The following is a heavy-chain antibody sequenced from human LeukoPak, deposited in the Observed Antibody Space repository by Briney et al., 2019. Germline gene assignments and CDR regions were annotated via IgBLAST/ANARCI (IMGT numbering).Heavy chain of an antibody. Sequence: ASVKVSCKTFGYIFTDYYIHWVRQAPGQGPEWMGWINPKTGDTDYALKFQGRVTMTGDTSISTAYMELSRLRSDDTAIYYCARVFYGTSGSKMVTSWIPWYFDLWGRGTLVTVSS. V-gene: IGHV1-2*02. D-gene: IGHD2-21*02. J-gene: IGHJ2*01. CDR1: GYIFTDYY. CDR2: INPKTGDT. CDR3: ARVFYGTSGSKMVTSWIPWYFDL.